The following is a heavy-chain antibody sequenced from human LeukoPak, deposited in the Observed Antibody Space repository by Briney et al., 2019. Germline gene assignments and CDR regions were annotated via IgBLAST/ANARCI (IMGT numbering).Heavy chain of an antibody. CDR3: AKDGGSLRNFDY. Sequence: GRSLRLSCAAYGFTFSSYGMHWVRQAPGKGLEWVAVIWYDGSNKYYADSVKGRFTISRDNSKNTLYLQMNSLRAEDTAVYYCAKDGGSLRNFDYWGQGTLVTVSS. CDR2: IWYDGSNK. J-gene: IGHJ4*02. V-gene: IGHV3-33*06. D-gene: IGHD3-3*01. CDR1: GFTFSSYG.